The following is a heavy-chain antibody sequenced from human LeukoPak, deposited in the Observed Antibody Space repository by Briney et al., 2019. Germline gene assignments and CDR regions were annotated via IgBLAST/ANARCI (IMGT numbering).Heavy chain of an antibody. J-gene: IGHJ6*03. Sequence: ASVKVSCKASGYTFTGYYMHWVRQAPGQGLEWMGWINPNSGGTNYAQKFQGRVTMTRDTSTSTVYMELSSLRSEDTAVYYCARGCSTTSCAKAMDVWGKGTTVTVSS. CDR3: ARGCSTTSCAKAMDV. V-gene: IGHV1-2*02. CDR1: GYTFTGYY. CDR2: INPNSGGT. D-gene: IGHD2-2*01.